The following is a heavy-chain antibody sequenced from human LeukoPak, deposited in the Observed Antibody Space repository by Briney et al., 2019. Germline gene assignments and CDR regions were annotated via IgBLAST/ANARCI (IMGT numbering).Heavy chain of an antibody. Sequence: PGGSLRLSCAASGFTFSSYGMHWVRQAPGKGLEWVAFIRYDGSNKYYADSVKGRFTISRDNSKHTLYLQMNSLRAEDTAVYYCAKGVAVAGDLDYWGQGTLVTVSS. CDR2: IRYDGSNK. J-gene: IGHJ4*02. D-gene: IGHD6-19*01. CDR3: AKGVAVAGDLDY. CDR1: GFTFSSYG. V-gene: IGHV3-30*02.